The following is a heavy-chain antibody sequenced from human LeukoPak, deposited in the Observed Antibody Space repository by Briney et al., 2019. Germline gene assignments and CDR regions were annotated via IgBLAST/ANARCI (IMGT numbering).Heavy chain of an antibody. CDR3: APERDRHFDWFNGSFGENWFDP. CDR2: IYHSGST. D-gene: IGHD3-9*01. J-gene: IGHJ5*02. Sequence: PSETLSLTCTVSGGSISSSSYYGGWIRQPPGKGLEWIGSIYHSGSTNYNPSLKSRVTISVDTSKNQFSLKLSSVTAADTAVYYCAPERDRHFDWFNGSFGENWFDPWGQGTLVTVSS. V-gene: IGHV4-39*07. CDR1: GGSISSSSYY.